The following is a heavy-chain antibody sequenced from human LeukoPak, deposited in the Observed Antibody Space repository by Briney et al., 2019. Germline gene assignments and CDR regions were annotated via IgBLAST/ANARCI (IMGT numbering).Heavy chain of an antibody. J-gene: IGHJ4*02. D-gene: IGHD2-21*01. CDR1: GFTFSHYY. CDR2: ISSSGTTT. CDR3: ARVLVVGYYFDY. V-gene: IGHV3-11*04. Sequence: PGRSLRLSCAASGFTFSHYYMTWIRQAPGRGLEWVSYISSSGTTTYYADSVKGRFAISRDNAKSSLYLQMNSLRAEDTAIYYCARVLVVGYYFDYWAQGTLVTVSS.